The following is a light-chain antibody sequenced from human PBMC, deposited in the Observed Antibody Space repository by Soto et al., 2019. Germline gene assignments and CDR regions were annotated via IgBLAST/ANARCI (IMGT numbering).Light chain of an antibody. CDR3: QQYDTYPLT. CDR1: QGISNW. V-gene: IGKV1-5*01. CDR2: DAS. Sequence: DIQMTQSPSTLSASVEDRVTITCRASQGISNWLAWYQQRPGKAHKPLIYDASNLESGVPSRFSGSGSGTEFTLTVSSLQPYDFASYYFQQYDTYPLTFGGGTKVEI. J-gene: IGKJ4*01.